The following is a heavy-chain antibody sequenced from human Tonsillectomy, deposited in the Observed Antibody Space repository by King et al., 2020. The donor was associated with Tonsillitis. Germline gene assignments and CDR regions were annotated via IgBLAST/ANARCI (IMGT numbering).Heavy chain of an antibody. CDR2: ISSSGTYI. CDR1: GFTFSSYC. CDR3: ARDYYGSGNYYRRGYYYGMDV. V-gene: IGHV3-21*01. D-gene: IGHD3-10*01. Sequence: QLVQSGGGLVKPGGSLRLSCAASGFTFSSYCMNWVRQAPGKGLEWVSSISSSGTYIYYADSVKGRFTISRDNAKNSLYLQMNSLRAEDTAVYYCARDYYGSGNYYRRGYYYGMDVWGQGTTVTVSS. J-gene: IGHJ6*02.